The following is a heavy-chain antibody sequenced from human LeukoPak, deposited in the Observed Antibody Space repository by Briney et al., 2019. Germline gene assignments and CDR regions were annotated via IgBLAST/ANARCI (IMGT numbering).Heavy chain of an antibody. CDR1: GGSISSSNW. J-gene: IGHJ4*02. V-gene: IGHV4-4*02. Sequence: SETLSLTCAVSGGSISSSNWWSWVRHPPGKGLEWIGEIYHSGSTNYNPSLKSRVTISVDKSKNQFSLKLSSVTAADTAVYYCARGAYYDSSGYYYFDYWGQGTLVTVSS. D-gene: IGHD3-22*01. CDR2: IYHSGST. CDR3: ARGAYYDSSGYYYFDY.